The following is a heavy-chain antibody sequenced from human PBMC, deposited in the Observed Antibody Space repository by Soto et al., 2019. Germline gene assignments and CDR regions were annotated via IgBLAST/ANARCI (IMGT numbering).Heavy chain of an antibody. V-gene: IGHV1-18*01. D-gene: IGHD2-2*01. J-gene: IGHJ6*02. CDR3: ARGASCTSTSCYDYFHYGMDV. CDR1: GYTFTSHG. CDR2: ISTYNGNT. Sequence: AAMKVSCKTSGYTFTSHGITWVRQAPGHGLEWLGWISTYNGNTNYAQKLQGRVTLTTDTSTSTAYMELRSLRSDDAAVYYCARGASCTSTSCYDYFHYGMDVWGQGTTVSVSS.